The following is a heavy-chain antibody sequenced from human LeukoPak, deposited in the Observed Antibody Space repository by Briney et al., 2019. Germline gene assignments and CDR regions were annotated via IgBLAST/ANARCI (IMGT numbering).Heavy chain of an antibody. CDR1: GFTFSSYG. CDR3: AKDSDSVLVTAIFDS. J-gene: IGHJ4*02. Sequence: PGGSLRLSCAASGFTFSSYGMHWVRQAPGKGLEWVAVISYDGSNKYYTDSVKGRFTISRDNSKNTLFLHMNSLRAEDTAVYFCAKDSDSVLVTAIFDSWGQGSLVTVSS. D-gene: IGHD2-21*02. CDR2: ISYDGSNK. V-gene: IGHV3-30*18.